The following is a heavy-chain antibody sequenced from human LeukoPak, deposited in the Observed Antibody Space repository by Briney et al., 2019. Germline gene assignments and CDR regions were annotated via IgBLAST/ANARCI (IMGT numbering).Heavy chain of an antibody. CDR1: GGSISSTSYY. D-gene: IGHD2-15*01. CDR2: ISYRGSA. V-gene: IGHV4-39*07. J-gene: IGHJ4*02. Sequence: SETLSLTCTVSGGSISSTSYYWGWIRQPPGTGLEYIGGISYRGSAYYNPSLKSRVTISVDRSKNQFSLKLSSVTAADTAVYYCARSVGYCSGGSCYAPYYFDYWGQGTLVTVSS. CDR3: ARSVGYCSGGSCYAPYYFDY.